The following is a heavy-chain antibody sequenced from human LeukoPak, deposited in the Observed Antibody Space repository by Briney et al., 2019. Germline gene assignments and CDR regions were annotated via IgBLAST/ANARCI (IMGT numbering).Heavy chain of an antibody. CDR1: GFTSNSYA. Sequence: PGGSLRLSCAASGFTSNSYAMHWVRQAPGKGLEWVAVISYDGNNKYYADSVKGRFTISRDNAKNTLYLQMSSLRAEDTAVYYYARDRGPRTGFMVREAYDYWGQGTLVTVSS. J-gene: IGHJ4*02. CDR2: ISYDGNNK. V-gene: IGHV3-30*04. D-gene: IGHD3-10*01. CDR3: ARDRGPRTGFMVREAYDY.